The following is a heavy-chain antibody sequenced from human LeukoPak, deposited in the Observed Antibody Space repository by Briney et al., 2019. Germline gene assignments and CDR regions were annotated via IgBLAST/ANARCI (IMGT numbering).Heavy chain of an antibody. D-gene: IGHD3-22*01. V-gene: IGHV3-9*01. CDR1: GFTFDDYA. CDR2: ISWNSGSI. Sequence: PGRSLRLSCAASGFTFDDYAMHWVRQAPGKGLEWVSGISWNSGSIGYADSVKGRFTISRDNAKNSLYLQMNSLRAEDTALYYCAKDKRSYYDSSGAFDIWGQGTMVTVSS. CDR3: AKDKRSYYDSSGAFDI. J-gene: IGHJ3*02.